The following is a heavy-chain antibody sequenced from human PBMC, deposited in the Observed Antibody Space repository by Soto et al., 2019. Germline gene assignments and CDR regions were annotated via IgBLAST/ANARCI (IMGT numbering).Heavy chain of an antibody. Sequence: GGSLRLSCAASGFTFSSYAMSWVRQAPGKGLEWVSAISGSGGSTYYADSVRGRFTISRDNSKNTLYLQMNSLRAEDTAVYYCAKKSRGGDWPRGEYFQHWGQGTLVTVSS. CDR2: ISGSGGST. D-gene: IGHD2-21*02. CDR1: GFTFSSYA. V-gene: IGHV3-23*01. CDR3: AKKSRGGDWPRGEYFQH. J-gene: IGHJ1*01.